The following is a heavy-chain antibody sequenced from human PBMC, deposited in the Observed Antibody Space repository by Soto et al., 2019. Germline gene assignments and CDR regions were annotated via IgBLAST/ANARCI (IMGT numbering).Heavy chain of an antibody. V-gene: IGHV4-30-4*01. CDR1: GGSISSGDYY. CDR3: ATILNCSGGSCYIRVDY. Sequence: SETLSLTCTVSGGSISSGDYYWSWIRQPPGKGLEWIGYIYYSGSTYYNPSLKSRVTISVDTSKNQFSLKLSSATAADTAVYYCATILNCSGGSCYIRVDYWGQGTLVTVSS. CDR2: IYYSGST. D-gene: IGHD2-15*01. J-gene: IGHJ4*02.